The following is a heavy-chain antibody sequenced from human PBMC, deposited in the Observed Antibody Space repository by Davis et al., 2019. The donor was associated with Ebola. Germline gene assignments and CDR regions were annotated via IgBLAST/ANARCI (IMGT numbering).Heavy chain of an antibody. CDR3: ARFGYCSSTSCYILGDYYYYYGMDV. J-gene: IGHJ6*02. D-gene: IGHD2-2*03. V-gene: IGHV1-46*01. CDR2: MNPSGGST. CDR1: GYTFTGYY. Sequence: AASVKVSCKASGYTFTGYYMHWVRQAPGQGLEWMGIMNPSGGSTSYAQKLQGRVTMTTDTSTSTAYMELRSLRSDDTAVYYCARFGYCSSTSCYILGDYYYYYGMDVWGQGTTVTVSS.